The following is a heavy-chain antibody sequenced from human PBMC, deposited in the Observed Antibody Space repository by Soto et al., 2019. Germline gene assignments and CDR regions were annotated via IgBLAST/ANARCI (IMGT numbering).Heavy chain of an antibody. CDR2: IYYSGST. CDR1: GGSISSSSHY. CDR3: ARHADYGDYDNWFDP. J-gene: IGHJ5*02. Sequence: SETLSLTCTVSGGSISSSSHYWGWIRQPPGKGLEWIGSIYYSGSTYYNPSLKSRVTISVDTSKNQFSLKPSSVTAADTAVYYCARHADYGDYDNWFDPWGQGTLVTVSS. V-gene: IGHV4-39*01. D-gene: IGHD4-17*01.